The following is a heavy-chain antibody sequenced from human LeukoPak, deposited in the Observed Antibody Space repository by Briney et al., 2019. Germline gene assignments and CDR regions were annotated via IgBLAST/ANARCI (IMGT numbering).Heavy chain of an antibody. D-gene: IGHD6-6*01. CDR2: IYTSGST. V-gene: IGHV4-4*07. CDR3: ARDEYSSSSFDY. CDR1: GGSISSYY. Sequence: SETLSLTCTVSGGSISSYYWSWIRQPAGKGLEWIGRIYTSGSTNYNPSLKSRVTMSVDTSKNPFSLQLSSVTAADTAVYYCARDEYSSSSFDYWGQGTLVTVSS. J-gene: IGHJ4*02.